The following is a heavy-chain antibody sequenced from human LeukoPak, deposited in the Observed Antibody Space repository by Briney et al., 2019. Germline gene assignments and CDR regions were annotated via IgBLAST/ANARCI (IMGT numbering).Heavy chain of an antibody. CDR3: ARGSPYNRDFDY. V-gene: IGHV1-3*01. CDR1: GYTFTSYA. D-gene: IGHD1-1*01. J-gene: IGHJ4*02. Sequence: ASVKVSCKASGYTFTSYAMHWVRQAPGQRLEWMGWINAGNGNTKYSQKFQGRVTITRDTSASTAYMELSSLRSEDTAVYYCARGSPYNRDFDYWGQGTLVTVSS. CDR2: INAGNGNT.